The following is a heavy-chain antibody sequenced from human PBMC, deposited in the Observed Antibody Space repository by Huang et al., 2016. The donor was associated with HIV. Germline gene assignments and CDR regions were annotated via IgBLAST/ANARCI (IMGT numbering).Heavy chain of an antibody. Sequence: VQLQESGPGLVKPSQTLSLTCTVSGDSIGSGGHYWSWIRQPPGKGLEWIGFIYYSGSTYHNPSLKSRVTISVDPSKNQFSLKLSSVTAADTAVYFCSRALYYHGSGSYSDYWGRGTLVTVSS. J-gene: IGHJ4*02. CDR1: GDSIGSGGHY. V-gene: IGHV4-30-4*08. CDR2: IYYSGST. CDR3: SRALYYHGSGSYSDY. D-gene: IGHD3-10*01.